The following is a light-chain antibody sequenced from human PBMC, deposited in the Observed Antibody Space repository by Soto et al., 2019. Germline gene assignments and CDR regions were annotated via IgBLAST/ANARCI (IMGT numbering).Light chain of an antibody. V-gene: IGKV3-15*01. CDR3: QQYNNWPPPET. CDR2: GAS. J-gene: IGKJ1*01. CDR1: QSVGSTY. Sequence: EIVLTQSPGTLSLSPGERATLSCRASQSVGSTYLAWYQRKPGQAPRLLIYGASTRATGIPARFSGSGSGTEFTLTISSLQSEDFAVYYCQQYNNWPPPETFGQGTKVDIK.